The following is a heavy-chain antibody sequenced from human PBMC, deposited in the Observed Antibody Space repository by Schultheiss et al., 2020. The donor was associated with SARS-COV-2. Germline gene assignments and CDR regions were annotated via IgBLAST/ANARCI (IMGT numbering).Heavy chain of an antibody. Sequence: SQTLSLTCTVSGGSISSYYWSWIRQPPGKGLEWIGRLHSSGETVYNPSLKSRVTISVDTSKNQFSLKLSSVTAADTAVYYCAGSGDYLGWFDPWGQGTLVTVSS. V-gene: IGHV4-4*07. J-gene: IGHJ5*02. CDR3: AGSGDYLGWFDP. CDR2: LHSSGET. D-gene: IGHD4-17*01. CDR1: GGSISSYY.